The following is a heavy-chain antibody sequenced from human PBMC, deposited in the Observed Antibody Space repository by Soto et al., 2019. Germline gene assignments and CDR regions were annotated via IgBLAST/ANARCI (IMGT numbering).Heavy chain of an antibody. D-gene: IGHD1-26*01. V-gene: IGHV1-58*01. CDR3: AADRGSYYRADAFDI. J-gene: IGHJ3*02. Sequence: QMQVVQSGPEVKKPGTSVKVSCKASGFTFTSSAVQWVRQARGQRLEWIGWIVVGSGNTNYAQKFQERVTITRDMSTSTASMELSSLRSEDTAVYYCAADRGSYYRADAFDIWGQGTMVTVSS. CDR1: GFTFTSSA. CDR2: IVVGSGNT.